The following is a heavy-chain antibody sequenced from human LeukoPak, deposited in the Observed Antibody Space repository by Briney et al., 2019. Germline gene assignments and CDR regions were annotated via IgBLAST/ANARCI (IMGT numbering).Heavy chain of an antibody. Sequence: SVKVSCKASGGTFSSYAISWVRQAPGQGLEWMGGIIPIFGTANYAQKFQGRVTITTDESTSTAYMELSSLRSEDTAVYYCARGSYGSGSYYDYYYYYYMDVWGKGTTVTVSS. CDR1: GGTFSSYA. CDR2: IIPIFGTA. CDR3: ARGSYGSGSYYDYYYYYYMDV. V-gene: IGHV1-69*05. J-gene: IGHJ6*03. D-gene: IGHD3-10*01.